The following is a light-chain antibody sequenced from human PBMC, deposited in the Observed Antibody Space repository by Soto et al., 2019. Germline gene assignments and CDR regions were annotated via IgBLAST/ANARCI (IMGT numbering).Light chain of an antibody. CDR3: AAWDDILSGPV. V-gene: IGLV2-11*01. J-gene: IGLJ2*01. CDR1: SSDVGGYNY. CDR2: TVN. Sequence: QSALTQPRSVSGSPGQSVTISCTGTSSDVGGYNYVSWYQQNPGKAPKLMIYTVNKRPSGVPDRVSGSKSGTSASLAISGLRSEDEADYYCAAWDDILSGPVFGGGTKVTVL.